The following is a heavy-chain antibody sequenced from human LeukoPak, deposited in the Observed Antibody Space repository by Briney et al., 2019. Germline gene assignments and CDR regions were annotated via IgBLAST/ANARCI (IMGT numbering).Heavy chain of an antibody. CDR3: AKWGAQSGSYRVLDY. D-gene: IGHD1-26*01. CDR2: INGNGDMI. V-gene: IGHV3-23*01. Sequence: GGSLRLSCAASGVTFSSCAMSWVRQAPGEGLEWVSAINGNGDMIYYADAVKGRFTISRDNSRNTLYLQMDSLRAGDTAVYYCAKWGAQSGSYRVLDYWGQGTLVTVSS. CDR1: GVTFSSCA. J-gene: IGHJ4*02.